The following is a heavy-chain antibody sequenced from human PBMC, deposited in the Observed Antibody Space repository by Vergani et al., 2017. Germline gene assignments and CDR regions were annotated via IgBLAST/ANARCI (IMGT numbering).Heavy chain of an antibody. Sequence: EVQLVESGGGLVPPGRSLRLSCAASGISFGDYAMTWVRQAPGKGLEWVAFISNKAYGGTTEYAASVKGRFTISRDDSKRLAYLQLSGLKTEDTAVYFCIRGRGYSFGYSDYWGQGTLVTVSS. CDR3: IRGRGYSFGYSDY. D-gene: IGHD5-18*01. V-gene: IGHV3-49*04. CDR1: GISFGDYA. CDR2: ISNKAYGGTT. J-gene: IGHJ4*02.